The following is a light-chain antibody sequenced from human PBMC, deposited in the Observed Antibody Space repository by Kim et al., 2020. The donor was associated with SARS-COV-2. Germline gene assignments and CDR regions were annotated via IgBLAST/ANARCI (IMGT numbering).Light chain of an antibody. CDR1: KNINDY. V-gene: IGKV1-33*01. CDR2: DAS. CDR3: QQYDNLPNT. Sequence: SESVGDRVTITCQASKNINDYVNWYQQKPGKAPKVLIFDASTLERGAPSRFSGRGFGTDFSLVISSLQPEDTATYFCQQYDNLPNTFGQGTKLEI. J-gene: IGKJ2*01.